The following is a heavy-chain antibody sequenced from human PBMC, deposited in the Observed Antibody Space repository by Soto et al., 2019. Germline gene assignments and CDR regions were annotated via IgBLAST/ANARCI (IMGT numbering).Heavy chain of an antibody. CDR1: GGSISSSNW. D-gene: IGHD2-2*02. CDR3: AREGSRTSCYTGYYDYGMDV. CDR2: IYHSGST. Sequence: QVQLQESGPGLVKPSGTLSLTCAVSGGSISSSNWWSWVRQPPGKGLEWIGEIYHSGSTNYNPSLKRRVTIAVDKSKNQVSLKLSSVTAADTAVDYCAREGSRTSCYTGYYDYGMDVWGQGTTVTVSS. J-gene: IGHJ6*02. V-gene: IGHV4-4*02.